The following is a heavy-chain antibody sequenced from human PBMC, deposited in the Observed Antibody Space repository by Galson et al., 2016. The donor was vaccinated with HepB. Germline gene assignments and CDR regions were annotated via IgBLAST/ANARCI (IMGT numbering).Heavy chain of an antibody. CDR3: AREPDFWSGYRWFDP. Sequence: SETLSLTCTVSGASISGYYLSWIRQPPGKGLEWIGYIYYSGRTNYNPSLKSRVTISEDTSKNQFSLKLTSVTAADTAVYYCAREPDFWSGYRWFDPWGQGTLVTVSS. CDR2: IYYSGRT. CDR1: GASISGYY. D-gene: IGHD3-3*01. V-gene: IGHV4-59*01. J-gene: IGHJ5*02.